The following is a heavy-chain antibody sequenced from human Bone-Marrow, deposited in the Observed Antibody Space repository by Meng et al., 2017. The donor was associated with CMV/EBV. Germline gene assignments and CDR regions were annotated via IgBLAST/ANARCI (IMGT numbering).Heavy chain of an antibody. D-gene: IGHD2-2*02. J-gene: IGHJ4*02. CDR2: ISSNGGST. CDR1: GFTFSSYE. CDR3: ARKYCTSTNCYSPYFDY. Sequence: GESLKISCAASGFTFSSYEMNWVRQAPGKGLEYVSAISSNGGSTYYADSVKGRFTISRDNSKNTLYLQMDSLRAEDMAVYYCARKYCTSTNCYSPYFDYWGQGTLITVSS. V-gene: IGHV3-64*02.